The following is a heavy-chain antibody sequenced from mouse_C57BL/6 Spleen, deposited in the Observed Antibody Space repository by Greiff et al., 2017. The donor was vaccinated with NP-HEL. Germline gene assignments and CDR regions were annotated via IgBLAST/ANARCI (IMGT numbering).Heavy chain of an antibody. Sequence: VQLQQSGAELVRPGASVKLSCTASGFNITDYYMHWVKQRPEQGLEWIGRIDPEDGDTEYAPKFQGKATLTADTSSNTAYLQLSSLTSEDTAVYYCTTSTVVGYWYFDVWGTGTTVTVSS. D-gene: IGHD1-1*01. V-gene: IGHV14-1*01. CDR1: GFNITDYY. CDR3: TTSTVVGYWYFDV. CDR2: IDPEDGDT. J-gene: IGHJ1*03.